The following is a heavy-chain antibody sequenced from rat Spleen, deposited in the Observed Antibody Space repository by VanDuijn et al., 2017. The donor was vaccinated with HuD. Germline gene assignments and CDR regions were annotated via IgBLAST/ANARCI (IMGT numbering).Heavy chain of an antibody. Sequence: EVQLVESDGGLVQPGRSLKLSCAASGFTFSDYYMAWVRQAPTKGLEWVATISYDGSSTYYRDSVKGRFTISRDNAKSTLYLQMDSLRSEDTATYYCARPGYGYPFAYWGQGTLVTVSS. J-gene: IGHJ3*01. CDR3: ARPGYGYPFAY. CDR1: GFTFSDYY. D-gene: IGHD1-7*01. V-gene: IGHV5-29*01. CDR2: ISYDGSST.